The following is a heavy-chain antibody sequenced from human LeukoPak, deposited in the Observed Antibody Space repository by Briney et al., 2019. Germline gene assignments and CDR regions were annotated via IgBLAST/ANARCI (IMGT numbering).Heavy chain of an antibody. D-gene: IGHD4-17*01. CDR3: ARGLTVTTFFDP. J-gene: IGHJ5*01. Sequence: SETLSLTCAVYGGSFSGYYWSWIRQPPGKGLEWIGYIYSSGHTYYNPSLKSRVAFSLDTSKNQFSMRLSSVTAADTAVYYCARGLTVTTFFDPWGQGTLVAVSS. V-gene: IGHV4-34*01. CDR1: GGSFSGYY. CDR2: IYSSGHT.